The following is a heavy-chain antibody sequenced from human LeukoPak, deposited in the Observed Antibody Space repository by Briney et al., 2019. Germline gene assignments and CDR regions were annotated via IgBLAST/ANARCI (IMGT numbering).Heavy chain of an antibody. CDR3: ARDRFEVGATTYFDY. J-gene: IGHJ4*02. Sequence: PSETLSLTCTVSGGSISSHYWSWIRQPPGKGLEWIGRIYTSGSTNYNPSLKSRVTMSVDTSKNQFSLKLSSVTAADTAVYYCARDRFEVGATTYFDYWGQGTLVTVSS. D-gene: IGHD1-26*01. V-gene: IGHV4-4*07. CDR1: GGSISSHY. CDR2: IYTSGST.